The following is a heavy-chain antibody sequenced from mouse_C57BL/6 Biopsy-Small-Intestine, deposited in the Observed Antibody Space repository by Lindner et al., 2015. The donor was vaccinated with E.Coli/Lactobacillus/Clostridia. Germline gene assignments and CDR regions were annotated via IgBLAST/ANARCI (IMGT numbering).Heavy chain of an antibody. V-gene: IGHV1S55*01. CDR3: LRYYYDTRGNNNGLDV. CDR1: GYTFTSFD. Sequence: SVKVSCKASGYTFTSFDINWVRQATGQGLEWMGWMNPQSGKTGYARKFQGRVTMTRDTSISTAYMELSSLTSEDTAMYYCLRYYYDTRGNNNGLDVWGQGTSVTVSS. J-gene: IGHJ1*01. CDR2: MNPQSGKT. D-gene: IGHD1-1*01.